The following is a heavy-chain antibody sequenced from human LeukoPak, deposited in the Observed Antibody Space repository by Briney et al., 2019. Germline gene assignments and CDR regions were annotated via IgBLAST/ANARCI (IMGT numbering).Heavy chain of an antibody. CDR3: ARRFTSWYYGSGSMGWFDL. CDR2: IYYSGRN. V-gene: IGHV4-59*12. CDR1: GGSITSYY. J-gene: IGHJ5*02. Sequence: SETLSLTCTVYGGSITSYYWSWLRQPPGKGLEGIGFIYYSGRNNYNPSLKSRVTISVDTSKNQFSLKLSSVPAADTAVYYCARRFTSWYYGSGSMGWFDLWGQGTLVTVSS. D-gene: IGHD3-10*01.